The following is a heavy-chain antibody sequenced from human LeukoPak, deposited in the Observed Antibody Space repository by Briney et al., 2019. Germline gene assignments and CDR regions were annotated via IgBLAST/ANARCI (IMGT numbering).Heavy chain of an antibody. CDR2: FHYSGNT. J-gene: IGHJ4*01. Sequence: SETLSLTCSVSGGSIIRYYWSWIRQPPGKGLEWIGYFHYSGNTNYNPSLSSRITMSVDTSKNQFSLKLNSVTAADTAVYYFAXXXAXLDYWGXGTLVTV. CDR3: AXXXAXLDY. V-gene: IGHV4-59*08. CDR1: GGSIIRYY.